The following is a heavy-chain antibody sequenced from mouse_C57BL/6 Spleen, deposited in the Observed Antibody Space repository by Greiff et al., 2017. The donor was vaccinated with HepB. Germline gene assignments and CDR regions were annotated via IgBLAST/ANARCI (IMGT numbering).Heavy chain of an antibody. CDR1: GYTFTSYW. D-gene: IGHD1-1*01. Sequence: QVQLQQPGAELVKPGASVKMSCKASGYTFTSYWITWVKQRPGQGLEWIGDIYPGSGSTNYNEKFKSKATLTVVTSSSTAYMQLSSLTSEDSAVYYCAREEDYYGSSDYWGQGTTLTVSS. J-gene: IGHJ2*01. CDR2: IYPGSGST. V-gene: IGHV1-55*01. CDR3: AREEDYYGSSDY.